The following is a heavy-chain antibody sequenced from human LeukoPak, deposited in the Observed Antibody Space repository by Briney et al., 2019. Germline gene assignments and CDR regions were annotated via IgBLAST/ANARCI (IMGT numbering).Heavy chain of an antibody. J-gene: IGHJ4*02. Sequence: GGSLRLSCAASGFTFSGSYMHWVRQAPGKGLVWVSHVNTDGSTTTYADSVKGRFTISRDNANNTLYLQMNSLRAEDTAMYYCARGKSAGIWGQGTLVTVSS. CDR1: GFTFSGSY. CDR3: ARGKSAGI. CDR2: VNTDGSTT. V-gene: IGHV3-74*01.